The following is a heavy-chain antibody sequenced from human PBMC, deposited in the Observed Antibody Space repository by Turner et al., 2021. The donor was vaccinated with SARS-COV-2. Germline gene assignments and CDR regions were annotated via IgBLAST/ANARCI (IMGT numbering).Heavy chain of an antibody. CDR3: AREPPLFGCDCYFDF. V-gene: IGHV3-30-3*01. CDR1: GFTFSSYA. D-gene: IGHD2-21*02. Sequence: VQLVDSGGGMVQPGGSLRLSCAASGFTFSSYAMHWVRQAPGKGLEWVSVISCDGSNKYYADSVKGRFTISRDNSKNTLYLQMNSLRAEDTAVYYCAREPPLFGCDCYFDFWGQGTLVTVSS. J-gene: IGHJ4*01. CDR2: ISCDGSNK.